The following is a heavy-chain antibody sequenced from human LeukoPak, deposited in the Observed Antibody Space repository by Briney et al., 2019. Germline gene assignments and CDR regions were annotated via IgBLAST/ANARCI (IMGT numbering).Heavy chain of an antibody. D-gene: IGHD3-3*01. Sequence: GGSLRLSCAVSGFTFSSYGMHWVRQAPGKGLEWVAVIWYDGSNKYYADSVKGRFTISRDNSKNTLYLQMNSLRAEDTAVYYCAREEYYDFWSGYYAYYYYGMDVWGQGTTVTVSS. CDR1: GFTFSSYG. V-gene: IGHV3-33*08. CDR3: AREEYYDFWSGYYAYYYYGMDV. J-gene: IGHJ6*02. CDR2: IWYDGSNK.